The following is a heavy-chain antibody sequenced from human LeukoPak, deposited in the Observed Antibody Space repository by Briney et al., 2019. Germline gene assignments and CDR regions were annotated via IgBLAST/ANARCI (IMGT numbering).Heavy chain of an antibody. D-gene: IGHD2-15*01. J-gene: IGHJ2*01. Sequence: MPSETLSLTCAVYGGSFSGYYWSWISQPPGKGLEWIGEINHSGSANYNPSLKSRVTISVDTSKNQFSLKLSSVTAADTAVYYCARGPDIVVVVAATLDWYFDLWGRGTLVTVSS. CDR3: ARGPDIVVVVAATLDWYFDL. V-gene: IGHV4-34*01. CDR1: GGSFSGYY. CDR2: INHSGSA.